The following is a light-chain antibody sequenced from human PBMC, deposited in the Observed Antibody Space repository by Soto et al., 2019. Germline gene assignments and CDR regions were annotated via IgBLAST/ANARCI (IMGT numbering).Light chain of an antibody. CDR1: SSDVGGYNW. Sequence: QSALTQPPSASGSPGQSVTISCTGTSSDVGGYNWVSWYQQHPGKAPKLMIYEVTKRPSGVPDRFSGSKSGNTASLTVSGLQPEDEADYYCASYAGSSSVFGTGTKVTVL. CDR3: ASYAGSSSV. CDR2: EVT. J-gene: IGLJ1*01. V-gene: IGLV2-8*01.